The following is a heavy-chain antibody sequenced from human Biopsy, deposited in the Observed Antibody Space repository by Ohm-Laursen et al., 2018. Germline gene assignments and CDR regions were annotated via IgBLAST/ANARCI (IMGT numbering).Heavy chain of an antibody. Sequence: VKVSCKASSYTFTDYNIHWMRQAPGQGLEWLGYINCKTGATNYAQKFQGTVTMTRDTSMSTAYLALGSLRSADTAIYYCARDPLNGHKHFDYWGQGSLVTVSS. J-gene: IGHJ4*02. CDR3: ARDPLNGHKHFDY. CDR1: SYTFTDYN. V-gene: IGHV1-2*02. CDR2: INCKTGAT. D-gene: IGHD2-8*01.